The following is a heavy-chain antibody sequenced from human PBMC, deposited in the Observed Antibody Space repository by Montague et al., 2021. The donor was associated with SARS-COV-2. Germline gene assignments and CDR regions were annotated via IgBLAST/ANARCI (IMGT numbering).Heavy chain of an antibody. CDR2: INHSANT. CDR3: AGGIYPSGSYYNRRYYGLNI. Sequence: SETLSLTCAVYGGSLSGYYWSWIRQPPEKGLEWIGEINHSANTKYNSTLKSTVTISIDTSKNQYSLKMTPVTAADTATYYCAGGIYPSGSYYNRRYYGLNIWGPGTTVIVSS. CDR1: GGSLSGYY. V-gene: IGHV4-34*01. D-gene: IGHD3-10*01. J-gene: IGHJ6*02.